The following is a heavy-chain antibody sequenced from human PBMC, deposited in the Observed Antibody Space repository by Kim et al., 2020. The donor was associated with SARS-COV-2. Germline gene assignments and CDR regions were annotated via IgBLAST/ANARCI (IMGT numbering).Heavy chain of an antibody. D-gene: IGHD2-21*01. V-gene: IGHV3-23*01. CDR2: ITGSGNTI. J-gene: IGHJ4*02. Sequence: GGSLRLSCAASGFTFSSYGMTWIRQAPGKGLQWVSAITGSGNTIYFAASVRGRFTISRDNSRNMLYLQMNSLRAEDTALYYCAKVRLASLYSNFDYWGQGTLLTVSS. CDR3: AKVRLASLYSNFDY. CDR1: GFTFSSYG.